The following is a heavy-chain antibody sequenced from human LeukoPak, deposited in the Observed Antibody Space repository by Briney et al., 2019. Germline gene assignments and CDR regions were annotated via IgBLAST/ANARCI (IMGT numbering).Heavy chain of an antibody. Sequence: GGSLRLSCAASGFTFSSYSMNWVRQAPGKGLEWVSSISSSGSYIYYADSVKGRFTISRDNAKNSLYLQMNSLRAEDTAVYYCARERELSVNWFDPWGQGTLVTVSS. J-gene: IGHJ5*02. D-gene: IGHD1-26*01. CDR3: ARERELSVNWFDP. CDR1: GFTFSSYS. CDR2: ISSSGSYI. V-gene: IGHV3-21*01.